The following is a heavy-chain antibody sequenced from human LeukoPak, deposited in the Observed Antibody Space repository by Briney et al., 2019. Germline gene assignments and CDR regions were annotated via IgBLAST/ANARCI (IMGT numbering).Heavy chain of an antibody. Sequence: ASVKVSCKASGGTFSSYAISWVRQAPGQGLEWMGWISSNNANTNYAQKLQDRVTMTTETSTSTAYMELRSLRSDDTAVYYCARSRGGYSYGYGEDWGQGTLVTVSS. CDR3: ARSRGGYSYGYGED. D-gene: IGHD5-18*01. V-gene: IGHV1-18*01. J-gene: IGHJ4*02. CDR2: ISSNNANT. CDR1: GGTFSSYA.